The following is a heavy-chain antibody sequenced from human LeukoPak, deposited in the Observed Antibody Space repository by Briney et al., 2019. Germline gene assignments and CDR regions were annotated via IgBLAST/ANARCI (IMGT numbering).Heavy chain of an antibody. J-gene: IGHJ4*02. CDR3: AKDWIQFNRVFDCFDS. CDR1: GCPFETNA. D-gene: IGHD5-18*01. V-gene: IGHV3-23*01. Sequence: GGSLRLSCATSGCPFETNARSWVRQAPGKGLEWVATIGNTETFYADSVTGRFTISRDNSKNTVNLQMNRLRVEDTAIYYCAKDWIQFNRVFDCFDSWGQGTLVTVSS. CDR2: IGNTET.